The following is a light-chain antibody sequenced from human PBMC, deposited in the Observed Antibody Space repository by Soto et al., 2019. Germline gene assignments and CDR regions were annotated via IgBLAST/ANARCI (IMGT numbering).Light chain of an antibody. CDR1: QGIGDT. V-gene: IGKV3-20*01. J-gene: IGKJ1*01. Sequence: EIVMTQSPATLSVSPGEGATLSCRASQGIGDTLAWYQHKPGQARRLLSYGATSRATGIPDRFSGCGSGTAFTLTISRLEPEDFAVYYCQQYGSSGTFGQGTKVDIK. CDR3: QQYGSSGT. CDR2: GAT.